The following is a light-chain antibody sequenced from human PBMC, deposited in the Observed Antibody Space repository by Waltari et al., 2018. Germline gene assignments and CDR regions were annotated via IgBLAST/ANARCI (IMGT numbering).Light chain of an antibody. CDR1: QSVSSSY. Sequence: EIVLTQSPGTLSLSPGERATLSCRASQSVSSSYLAWYQQKPGQAPRLLIYDTSSRATGIPDRFSGSGSGTDFTLTISRLEPEDFAPYYCQEYGSSRTFGLGTKVEIK. J-gene: IGKJ1*01. CDR2: DTS. V-gene: IGKV3-20*01. CDR3: QEYGSSRT.